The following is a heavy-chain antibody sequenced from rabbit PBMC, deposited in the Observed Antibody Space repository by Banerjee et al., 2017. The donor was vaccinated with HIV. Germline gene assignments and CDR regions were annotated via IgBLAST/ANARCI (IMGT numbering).Heavy chain of an antibody. CDR1: GFSFSSGYD. CDR2: IATGSGRT. CDR3: ARGTSGSDYYLAPYGMDL. D-gene: IGHD1-1*01. Sequence: QSLEESGGDLVQPGTSLTLTCTASGFSFSSGYDMCWVRQAPGKGLEWIGCIATGSGRTYYASWAKGRFTISTPSSTTVTLQMTSLTAADTATYFCARGTSGSDYYLAPYGMDLWGQGTLVTVS. V-gene: IGHV1S40*01. J-gene: IGHJ3*01.